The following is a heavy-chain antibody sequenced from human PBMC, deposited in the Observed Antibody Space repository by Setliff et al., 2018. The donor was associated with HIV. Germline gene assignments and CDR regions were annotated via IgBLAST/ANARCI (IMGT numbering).Heavy chain of an antibody. CDR3: ARYNWNPLGYRFDY. D-gene: IGHD1-20*01. V-gene: IGHV4-34*01. CDR1: GGSFSGYY. J-gene: IGHJ4*02. CDR2: INHSGST. Sequence: SETLSLTCAVCGGSFSGYYWSWIRQPPGKGLEWIGEINHSGSTNYNPSLKSRVTISVDTSKNQFSLKLSSVTAADTAVYYCARYNWNPLGYRFDYWGQGTLVTVSS.